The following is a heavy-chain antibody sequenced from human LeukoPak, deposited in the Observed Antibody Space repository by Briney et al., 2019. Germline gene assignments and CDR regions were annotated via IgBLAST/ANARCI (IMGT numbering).Heavy chain of an antibody. CDR3: ARVSDYYGSGSYLIDY. V-gene: IGHV4-38-2*02. CDR1: GYSISSGYY. CDR2: IYHSGST. D-gene: IGHD3-10*01. Sequence: SETLSLTCTVSGYSISSGYYWGWIRQPPGKGLEWIGSIYHSGSTYYNPSLKSRVTISVDTSKNQFSLKLSSVTAADTAVYYCARVSDYYGSGSYLIDYWGQGTLVTVSS. J-gene: IGHJ4*02.